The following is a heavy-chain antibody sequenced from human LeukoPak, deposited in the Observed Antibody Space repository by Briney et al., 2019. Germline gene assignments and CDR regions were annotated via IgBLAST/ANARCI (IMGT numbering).Heavy chain of an antibody. CDR2: INAGNGNT. V-gene: IGHV1-3*01. CDR3: ARVWVPYYYYGMDV. CDR1: GYTFTSYA. D-gene: IGHD7-27*01. J-gene: IGHJ6*02. Sequence: ASVKVSCKASGYTFTSYAMHWVRQAPGQRLEWMGWINAGNGNTKYSQKFQGRVTITRDTSASTAYMELSSLRSEDTAVYYCARVWVPYYYYGMDVWGQGTTVTVS.